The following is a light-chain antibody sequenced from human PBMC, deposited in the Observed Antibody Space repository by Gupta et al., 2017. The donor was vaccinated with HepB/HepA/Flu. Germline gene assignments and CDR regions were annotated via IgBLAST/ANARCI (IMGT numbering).Light chain of an antibody. V-gene: IGKV3-15*01. CDR1: QSISGS. CDR2: GAS. Sequence: EIVMTQSPATLSVSPGERATLSCRASQSISGSLAWYQQKPGQAPRLLIYGASTGATDVPARFSGSGSGTEYTLTISSLQSEEFAIYYCQQYKDWPLTFGGGTKVEIK. J-gene: IGKJ4*01. CDR3: QQYKDWPLT.